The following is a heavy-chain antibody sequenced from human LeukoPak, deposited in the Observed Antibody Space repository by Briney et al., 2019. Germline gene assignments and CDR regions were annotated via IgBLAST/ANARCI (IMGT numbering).Heavy chain of an antibody. CDR2: IKQDGSEK. CDR3: ARGRGCSPGGDCYVKDC. V-gene: IGHV3-7*01. CDR1: GFTFSSYW. Sequence: GGSLRLSCAASGFTFSSYWMSWVRQAPGKGLEWVANIKQDGSEKYYVDSVKGRFTISRDNAKNSLYLQMNSLRAEDTAVYYCARGRGCSPGGDCYVKDCWGQGTLVTVSS. D-gene: IGHD2-21*02. J-gene: IGHJ4*02.